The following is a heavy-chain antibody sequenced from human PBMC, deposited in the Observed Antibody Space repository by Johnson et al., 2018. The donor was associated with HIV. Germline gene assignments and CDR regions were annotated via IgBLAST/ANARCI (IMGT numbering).Heavy chain of an antibody. Sequence: EVQLLESGGGLVQPGGSLRLSCAASGFTFSSYWMHWVRQAPGKGLVWVSRINSDGSSTSYADSVKGRFTISRDNAKNTLYLQMNSLRAEDTAVYYCARDRGGLATADAFDIWGQGTMVTVSS. CDR3: ARDRGGLATADAFDI. CDR2: INSDGSST. V-gene: IGHV3-74*01. J-gene: IGHJ3*02. D-gene: IGHD3-10*01. CDR1: GFTFSSYW.